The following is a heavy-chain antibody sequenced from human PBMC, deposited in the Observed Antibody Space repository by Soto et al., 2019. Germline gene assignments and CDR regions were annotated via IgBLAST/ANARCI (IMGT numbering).Heavy chain of an antibody. CDR2: INHSGST. D-gene: IGHD4-17*01. V-gene: IGHV4-34*01. CDR3: ARGGHGDSALVY. Sequence: QVQLQQWGAGLLKPSETLSLTCAVYGVSFSDYYWTWIRQSPGKGLEWIGEINHSGSTNYNPSLKSRVTISVDTSKNQFSLKVTSLAAADTAVYFCARGGHGDSALVYWGRGALVTVSS. J-gene: IGHJ4*02. CDR1: GVSFSDYY.